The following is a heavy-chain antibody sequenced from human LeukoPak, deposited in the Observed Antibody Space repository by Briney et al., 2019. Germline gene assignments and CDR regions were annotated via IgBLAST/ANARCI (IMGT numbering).Heavy chain of an antibody. CDR3: AKDSKTYSGSYGVDY. CDR2: IRYDGSNK. D-gene: IGHD1-26*01. CDR1: GFTFSSYG. J-gene: IGHJ4*02. Sequence: GGSLRLSCAASGFTFSSYGMHWVRQAPGKGLEWVAFIRYDGSNKYYADSVKGRFTISRDNSKNTLYLQMNSLRAEDTAVYYCAKDSKTYSGSYGVDYWGQGTLDTVSS. V-gene: IGHV3-30*02.